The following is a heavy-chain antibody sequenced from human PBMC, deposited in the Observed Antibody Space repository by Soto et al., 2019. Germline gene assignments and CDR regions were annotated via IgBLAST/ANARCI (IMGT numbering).Heavy chain of an antibody. CDR3: ARGRVAATRGTTYYFDY. CDR1: GFTFSSYW. CDR2: IKQDGSEK. D-gene: IGHD2-15*01. Sequence: GGSLRLSCAASGFTFSSYWMSWVRQAPGKGLEWVANIKQDGSEKYYVDSVKGRFTISRDNAKNSLYLQMNSLRAEDTAVYYCARGRVAATRGTTYYFDYWGQGTLVTVSS. V-gene: IGHV3-7*05. J-gene: IGHJ4*02.